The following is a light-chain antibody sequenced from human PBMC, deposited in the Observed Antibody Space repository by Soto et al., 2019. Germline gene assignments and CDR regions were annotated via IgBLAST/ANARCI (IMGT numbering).Light chain of an antibody. J-gene: IGKJ1*01. V-gene: IGKV1-39*01. Sequence: DIQMTESASSLSASVGDIVTITCRASHSISSYLNWYQQKPGKAPKLMIYAAYSLQSGVPSTFSGSGSGTDFTLTISSLQPEDFATYYCQQSYSTLTWTFGQGTKGDIK. CDR2: AAY. CDR1: HSISSY. CDR3: QQSYSTLTWT.